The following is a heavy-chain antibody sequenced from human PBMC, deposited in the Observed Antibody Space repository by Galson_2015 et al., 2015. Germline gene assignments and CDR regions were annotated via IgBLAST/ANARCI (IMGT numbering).Heavy chain of an antibody. CDR2: ISAYNGNT. D-gene: IGHD3-3*01. CDR1: GYTFTSYG. CDR3: ARDSTSSTYYDFWSGYPDAFDI. V-gene: IGHV1-18*01. J-gene: IGHJ3*02. Sequence: SVKVSCKASGYTFTSYGISWVRQAPGQGLEWMGWISAYNGNTNYAQKLQGRVTMTTDTSTSTAYMELRSLRSDDTAVYYCARDSTSSTYYDFWSGYPDAFDIWGQGTMVTVSS.